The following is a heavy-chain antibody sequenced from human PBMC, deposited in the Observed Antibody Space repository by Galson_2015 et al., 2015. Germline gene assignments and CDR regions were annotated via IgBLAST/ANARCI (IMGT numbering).Heavy chain of an antibody. CDR3: ARLHHFYGMDV. J-gene: IGHJ6*02. CDR2: TYYSGRT. CDR1: GGSLRSATYY. V-gene: IGHV4-39*01. Sequence: LSIICTVSGGSLRSATYYWGWIRQPPGTGLEWIGTTYYSGRTYYNSSLKSRVSLHVDTSKNQFSLNVSSVTAADTAVYYCARLHHFYGMDVWGQGTTVTVSS.